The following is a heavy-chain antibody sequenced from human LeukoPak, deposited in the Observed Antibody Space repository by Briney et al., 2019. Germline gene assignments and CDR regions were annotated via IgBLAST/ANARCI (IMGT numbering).Heavy chain of an antibody. CDR2: ISYDGSNK. J-gene: IGHJ4*02. D-gene: IGHD3-10*01. Sequence: GGSLRLSCAASGFTFSRDWMHWVRQAPGKGLEWVAVISYDGSNKYYADSVKGRFTISRDNSKNTLYLQMNSLRAEDTAVYYCARDREYGSGLFDYWGQGTLVTVSS. V-gene: IGHV3-30*03. CDR3: ARDREYGSGLFDY. CDR1: GFTFSRDW.